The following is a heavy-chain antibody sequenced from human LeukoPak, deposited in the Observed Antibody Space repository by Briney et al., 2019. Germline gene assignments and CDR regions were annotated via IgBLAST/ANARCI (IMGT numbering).Heavy chain of an antibody. J-gene: IGHJ4*02. D-gene: IGHD3-16*01. Sequence: GSLRLSCVASGFPFSSYAMSWVRQAPARGLEWVASLRGDGSTFYADSVKGRFTLSRDESRNTVYLQLTYLRVEDTAVYYCAKASWVSSADAVLWGQGTPVTVSS. CDR1: GFPFSSYA. CDR2: LRGDGST. CDR3: AKASWVSSADAVL. V-gene: IGHV3-23*01.